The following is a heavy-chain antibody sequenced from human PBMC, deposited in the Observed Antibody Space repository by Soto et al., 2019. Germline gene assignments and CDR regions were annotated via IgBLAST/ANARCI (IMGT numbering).Heavy chain of an antibody. CDR2: ISYDGSNK. CDR3: AKDGVLRYFDWLISPNWFDP. J-gene: IGHJ5*02. Sequence: GGSLRLSCAASGFTFSSYGMHWVRQAPGKGLEWVAVISYDGSNKYYADSVKGRFTISRDNSKNTLYLQMNSLRAEDTAVYYCAKDGVLRYFDWLISPNWFDPWGQGTLVTVSS. V-gene: IGHV3-30*18. CDR1: GFTFSSYG. D-gene: IGHD3-9*01.